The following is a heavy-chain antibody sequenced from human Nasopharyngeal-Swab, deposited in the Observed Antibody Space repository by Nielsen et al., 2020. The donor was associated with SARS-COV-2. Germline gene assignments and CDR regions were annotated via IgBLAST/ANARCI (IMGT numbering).Heavy chain of an antibody. Sequence: SETLSLTCTVSGGSISSYYWSWIRQPPGQGLEWIGYIYYSGSTNYNPSLKSRVTISVDTSKNQFSLKLSSVTAADTAVYYCARFYITGTTPSDFYGIDVWGQGTTVTVSS. D-gene: IGHD1-7*01. J-gene: IGHJ6*02. CDR3: ARFYITGTTPSDFYGIDV. CDR1: GGSISSYY. V-gene: IGHV4-59*08. CDR2: IYYSGST.